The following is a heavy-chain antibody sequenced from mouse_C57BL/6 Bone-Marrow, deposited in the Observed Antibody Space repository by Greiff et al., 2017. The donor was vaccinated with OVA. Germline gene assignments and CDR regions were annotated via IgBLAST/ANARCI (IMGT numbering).Heavy chain of an antibody. V-gene: IGHV5-17*01. D-gene: IGHD1-1*01. CDR3: ARDYYGSRWYFDV. Sequence: EVMLVESGGGLVKPGGSLKLSCAASGFTFSDYGMHWVRQAPEKGLEWVAYISSGSGTIYYADTVKGRFTISRDNSKNTLFLQMTCLRSEDTAMYYCARDYYGSRWYFDVWGTGTTVTVSS. CDR2: ISSGSGTI. CDR1: GFTFSDYG. J-gene: IGHJ1*03.